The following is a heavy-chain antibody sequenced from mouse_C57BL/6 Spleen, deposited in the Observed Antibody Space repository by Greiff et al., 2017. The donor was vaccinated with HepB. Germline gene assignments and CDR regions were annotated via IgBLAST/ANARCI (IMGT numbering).Heavy chain of an antibody. CDR1: GFSLTRYG. J-gene: IGHJ1*03. CDR3: ARDYYGSSYGYFDV. Sequence: QVQLKESGPGLVQPSQSLSITCTVSGFSLTRYGVHWVRQSPGKGLEWLGVIWSGGSTDYNAAFISRLSISKDNSKSQVFFKMNSLQADDTAIYYCARDYYGSSYGYFDVWGTGTTVTVSS. V-gene: IGHV2-2*01. D-gene: IGHD1-1*01. CDR2: IWSGGST.